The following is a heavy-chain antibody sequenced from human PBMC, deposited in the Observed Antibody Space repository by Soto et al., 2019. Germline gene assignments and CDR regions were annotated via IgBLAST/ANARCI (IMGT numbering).Heavy chain of an antibody. D-gene: IGHD2-15*01. Sequence: EGQLVESGGGLVEPGGSLRLSYAASGFNFNIAWMNWVRQAPGKGLEWLGRIKSKGGGETTDYAAFVKGRFTISRDDSKKTLYLQMNSLEIEDTAVYYCTHVVALPPNDAFDIWGQGTMVTVSS. V-gene: IGHV3-15*01. CDR2: IKSKGGGETT. CDR1: GFNFNIAW. J-gene: IGHJ3*02. CDR3: THVVALPPNDAFDI.